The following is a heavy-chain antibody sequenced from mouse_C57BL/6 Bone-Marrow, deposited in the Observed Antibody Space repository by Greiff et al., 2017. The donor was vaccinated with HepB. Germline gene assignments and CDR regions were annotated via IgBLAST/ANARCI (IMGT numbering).Heavy chain of an antibody. D-gene: IGHD2-2*01. V-gene: IGHV1-82*01. Sequence: QVQLQQSGPELVKPGASVKISCKASGYAFSSSWMNWVKQRPGKGLEWIGRIYPGDGDTNYNGKFKGKATLTADKSSSTAYMQLSSLTSEDSAVYCCASSYGNDDYWGQGTTLTVSS. CDR2: IYPGDGDT. CDR1: GYAFSSSW. CDR3: ASSYGNDDY. J-gene: IGHJ2*01.